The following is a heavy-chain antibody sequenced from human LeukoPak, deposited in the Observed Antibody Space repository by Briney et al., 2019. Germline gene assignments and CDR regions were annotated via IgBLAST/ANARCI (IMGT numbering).Heavy chain of an antibody. V-gene: IGHV3-30*02. CDR3: ARGFDYGFHY. Sequence: GGSLRLSVPAPGFSFITSAMDGFRHAPAKGLEWVAFMQNDGSEKYYADSVKGRVTISRDISKNTLYLQINSLRIEDTAVYYCARGFDYGFHYWSQGTLVTVSS. CDR1: GFSFITSA. D-gene: IGHD4-17*01. J-gene: IGHJ4*02. CDR2: MQNDGSEK.